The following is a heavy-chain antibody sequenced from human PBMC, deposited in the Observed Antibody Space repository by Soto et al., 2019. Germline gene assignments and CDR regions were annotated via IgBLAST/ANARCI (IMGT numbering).Heavy chain of an antibody. D-gene: IGHD2-21*02. V-gene: IGHV4-39*01. Sequence: SETLSLTCIVSGESISSSSYYWGWIRQPPGKGLEWIGSIYYSGRTYYNPSFKSRVTISIDTSKNQFSLKLSSVTATDTAVYYCARQRTTVVTQAYFDRWGQGALVTVSS. CDR1: GESISSSSYY. J-gene: IGHJ4*02. CDR3: ARQRTTVVTQAYFDR. CDR2: IYYSGRT.